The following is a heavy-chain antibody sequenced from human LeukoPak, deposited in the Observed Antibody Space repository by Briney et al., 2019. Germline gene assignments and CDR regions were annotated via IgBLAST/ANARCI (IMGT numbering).Heavy chain of an antibody. J-gene: IGHJ1*01. CDR3: ASWGYCSSTSCRGGFQH. CDR2: IKQDGSEK. V-gene: IGHV3-7*01. CDR1: GFTFSSYW. D-gene: IGHD2-2*01. Sequence: PGGSLRLSCAASGFTFSSYWMSWVRQAPGKGLEWVANIKQDGSEKYYVDSVKGRFTISRDNAKNSLCLQMNSLRAEDTAVYYCASWGYCSSTSCRGGFQHWGQGTLVTVSS.